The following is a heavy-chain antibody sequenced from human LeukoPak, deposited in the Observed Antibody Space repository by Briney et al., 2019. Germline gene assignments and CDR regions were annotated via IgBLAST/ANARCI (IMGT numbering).Heavy chain of an antibody. CDR2: INHSGST. CDR3: ARIQLWEYFDY. CDR1: GGSFSGYY. V-gene: IGHV4-34*01. Sequence: SETLSLTCAVYGGSFSGYYWSWIHQPPGKGLEWIGEINHSGSTNYDPSLKSRVTISVDTSKNQFSLKLSSVTAADTAVYYCARIQLWEYFDYGGQGTLVTVFS. J-gene: IGHJ4*02. D-gene: IGHD5-18*01.